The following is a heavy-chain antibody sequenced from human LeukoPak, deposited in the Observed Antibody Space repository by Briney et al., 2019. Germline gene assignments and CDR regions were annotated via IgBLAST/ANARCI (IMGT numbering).Heavy chain of an antibody. V-gene: IGHV3-15*01. Sequence: PGGSLRLSFAASGFTFTNAWMTWVRQAPGKGLELGGRIKSKTDGGTTDYAAPVKDRCSISRDDSKNTLYLEMSSLKSEDTALYYCTTGTVTRSASNIWGQGTMVTVSS. J-gene: IGHJ3*02. CDR1: GFTFTNAW. D-gene: IGHD4-17*01. CDR2: IKSKTDGGTT. CDR3: TTGTVTRSASNI.